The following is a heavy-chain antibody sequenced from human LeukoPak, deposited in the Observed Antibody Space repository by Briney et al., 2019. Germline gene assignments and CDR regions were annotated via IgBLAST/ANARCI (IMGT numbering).Heavy chain of an antibody. J-gene: IGHJ4*02. CDR2: INPNSGGT. CDR3: ASVDDSSGYYDSYFDY. Sequence: GASVKVSCRASGYTFTGYYMHWVRQAPGQGLEWMGRINPNSGGTNYAQKFQGRVTMTRDTSISTAYMELSRLRSDDTAVYYCASVDDSSGYYDSYFDYWGQGTLVTVSS. CDR1: GYTFTGYY. V-gene: IGHV1-2*06. D-gene: IGHD3-22*01.